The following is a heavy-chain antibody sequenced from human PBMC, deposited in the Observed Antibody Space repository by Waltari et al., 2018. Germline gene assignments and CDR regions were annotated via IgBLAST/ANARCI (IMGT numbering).Heavy chain of an antibody. CDR1: GFSVSKSW. CDR2: IRGDGDEK. J-gene: IGHJ4*02. V-gene: IGHV3-7*01. Sequence: EVQLVESGGGLVPPGGSLRVSCVASGFSVSKSWMAVVRQSPRRGLEWVANIRGDGDEKYYVDSVKGRFTISRDNAKNSLYLEMNSLRAEDTAVYYCARDPTTATSFLLHYFDYWGQGNLVTVSS. CDR3: ARDPTTATSFLLHYFDY.